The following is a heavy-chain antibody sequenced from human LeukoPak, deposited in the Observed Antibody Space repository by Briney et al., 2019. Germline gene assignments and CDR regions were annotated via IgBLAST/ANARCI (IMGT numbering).Heavy chain of an antibody. Sequence: ASAKVSCKASGYTFTSYGISWVRQAPGQGLEWMGWISAYNGNTNYAQKLQGRVTMTTDTSTSTAYMELRSLRSDDTAVYYCARDPEWGDYGGFDYWGQGTLVTVSS. CDR1: GYTFTSYG. D-gene: IGHD4-23*01. J-gene: IGHJ4*02. CDR3: ARDPEWGDYGGFDY. CDR2: ISAYNGNT. V-gene: IGHV1-18*01.